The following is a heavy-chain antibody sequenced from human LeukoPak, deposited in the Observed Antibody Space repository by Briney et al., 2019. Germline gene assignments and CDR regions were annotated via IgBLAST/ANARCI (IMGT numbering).Heavy chain of an antibody. Sequence: GGSLRLSCAASGFTFSSYGMHWVRQAPGKGLEWVAVISYDGSNKYYADSVKGRFTISRDNSKNTLYLQMNSLRAEDMALYYCAKDSGSYYWNAFDIWGQGTMVTVSS. CDR3: AKDSGSYYWNAFDI. D-gene: IGHD1-26*01. J-gene: IGHJ3*02. V-gene: IGHV3-30*18. CDR1: GFTFSSYG. CDR2: ISYDGSNK.